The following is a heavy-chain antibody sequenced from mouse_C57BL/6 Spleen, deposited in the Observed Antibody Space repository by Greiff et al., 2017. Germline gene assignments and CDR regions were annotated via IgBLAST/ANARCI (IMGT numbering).Heavy chain of an antibody. CDR1: GYTFTSYW. D-gene: IGHD2-5*01. V-gene: IGHV1-69*01. Sequence: VQLQQPGAELVMPGASVKLSCKASGYTFTSYWMHWVKQRPGQGLEWIGEIDPSDSYTNYNQKFKGKSTVTVDKSSSTAYMQLSSLTSEDSAVYYCARSGSNYVGYAMDYWGQGTSVTVSS. J-gene: IGHJ4*01. CDR3: ARSGSNYVGYAMDY. CDR2: IDPSDSYT.